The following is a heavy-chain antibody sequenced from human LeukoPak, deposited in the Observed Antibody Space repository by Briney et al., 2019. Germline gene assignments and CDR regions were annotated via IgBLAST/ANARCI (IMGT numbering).Heavy chain of an antibody. CDR2: ISGSGDST. V-gene: IGHV3-23*01. CDR3: ARDSGSYLQPTDY. Sequence: GGSLRLSCTASAFTFSTYAMTWVRQAPGKGLELFSSISGSGDSTYYADSVKGRFTISRDNSKNTLYLQMSSLRADDTALYHCARDSGSYLQPTDYWGQGTLVTVSS. CDR1: AFTFSTYA. J-gene: IGHJ4*02. D-gene: IGHD1-26*01.